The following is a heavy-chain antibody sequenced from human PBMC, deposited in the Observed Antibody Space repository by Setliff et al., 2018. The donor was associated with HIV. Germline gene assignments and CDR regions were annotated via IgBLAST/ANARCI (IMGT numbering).Heavy chain of an antibody. CDR1: GGSISSGSYY. V-gene: IGHV4-61*09. Sequence: PSETLSLTCTVSGGSISSGSYYWSWIRQPAGKGLEWIGHIYTSGSTNYNPSLKSRVSISVDTSKKQVSLRLNSVTAADTAVYYCARVHRRQLAHYYYYYMDVWGKGTTVTVSS. D-gene: IGHD6-6*01. CDR3: ARVHRRQLAHYYYYYMDV. CDR2: IYTSGST. J-gene: IGHJ6*03.